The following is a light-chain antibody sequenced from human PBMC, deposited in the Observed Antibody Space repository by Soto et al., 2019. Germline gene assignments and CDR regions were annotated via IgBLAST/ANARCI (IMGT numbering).Light chain of an antibody. CDR2: GAS. Sequence: EIVMTQSPATLSVSPGGRATLCCRASQSVSSNLAWYQQKPGQAPRLLIYGASTRATGIPARFSGSGSGTEFTLTISSLQSEDFAVYYCQQYNNWPWTFGQGTKVDI. J-gene: IGKJ1*01. CDR1: QSVSSN. V-gene: IGKV3-15*01. CDR3: QQYNNWPWT.